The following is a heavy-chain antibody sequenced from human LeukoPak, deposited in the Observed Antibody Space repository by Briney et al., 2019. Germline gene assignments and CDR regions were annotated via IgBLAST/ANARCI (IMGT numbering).Heavy chain of an antibody. V-gene: IGHV3-33*01. D-gene: IGHD5-24*01. Sequence: GRSLRLSCAASGFTFSSYCMHWVRRAPGKGLEWVAVIWYNGSNKYYADSVKGRFTISRDNAKNALDLQMNSLRAEDTAVYYFARYGHRWLPVDYWGQGTLVTVSS. CDR1: GFTFSSYC. CDR2: IWYNGSNK. J-gene: IGHJ4*02. CDR3: ARYGHRWLPVDY.